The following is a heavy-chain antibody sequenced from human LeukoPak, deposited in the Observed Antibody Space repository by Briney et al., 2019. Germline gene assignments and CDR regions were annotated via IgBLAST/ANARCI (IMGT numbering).Heavy chain of an antibody. CDR1: GFTFSSYA. J-gene: IGHJ6*02. D-gene: IGHD4-11*01. V-gene: IGHV3-30*04. CDR2: ISYDGSNK. CDR3: ARAAYSNYVGYYYGMDV. Sequence: PGGSLRLSCAAPGFTFSSYAMHWVRQAPGKGLEWVAVISYDGSNKYYADSVKGRFTISRDNSKNTLYLQMNSLRAEDTAVYYCARAAYSNYVGYYYGMDVWGQGTTVTVSS.